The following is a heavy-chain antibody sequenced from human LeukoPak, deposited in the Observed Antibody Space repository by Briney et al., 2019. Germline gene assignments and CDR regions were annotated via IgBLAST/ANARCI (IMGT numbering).Heavy chain of an antibody. CDR1: GFTFSSYT. D-gene: IGHD3-16*01. Sequence: PGGSLRLSCAASGFTFSSYTMSWVRQAPGKGLEWVSGVSGSGGNIHYADSVKGRFTISRDNSKNTLYLQMNSLRAEDTAVYYCARDVSFKVFDPWGQGTLVTVSS. CDR3: ARDVSFKVFDP. V-gene: IGHV3-23*01. J-gene: IGHJ5*02. CDR2: VSGSGGNI.